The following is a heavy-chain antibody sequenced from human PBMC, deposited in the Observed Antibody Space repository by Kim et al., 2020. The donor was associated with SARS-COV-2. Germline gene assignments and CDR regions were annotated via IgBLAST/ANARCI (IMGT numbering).Heavy chain of an antibody. CDR2: IYYSGST. V-gene: IGHV4-59*01. D-gene: IGHD3-22*01. Sequence: SETLSLTCTVSGGSISSYYWSWIRQPPGKGLEWIGYIYYSGSTNYNPSLKSRVTISVDTSKNQFSLKLSSVTAADTAVYYCARGLEYNSSGPDAFDIWGQGTMVTVSS. CDR3: ARGLEYNSSGPDAFDI. CDR1: GGSISSYY. J-gene: IGHJ3*02.